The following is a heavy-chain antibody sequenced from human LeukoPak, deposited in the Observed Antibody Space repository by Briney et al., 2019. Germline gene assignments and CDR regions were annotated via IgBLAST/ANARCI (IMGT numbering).Heavy chain of an antibody. Sequence: SETLSLTCTVSGGSISTHYWSWIRQPPGKGLEWIGYVYYTGSTNYNPSLKSRVTISVDTSKNQFSLKLSSVTAADTAVYYCASSGYYYGFDYWGQGTLVTVSS. CDR1: GGSISTHY. CDR2: VYYTGST. V-gene: IGHV4-59*11. CDR3: ASSGYYYGFDY. D-gene: IGHD3-22*01. J-gene: IGHJ4*02.